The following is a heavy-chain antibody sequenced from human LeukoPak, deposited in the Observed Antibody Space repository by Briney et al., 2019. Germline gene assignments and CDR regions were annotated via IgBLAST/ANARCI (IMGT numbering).Heavy chain of an antibody. V-gene: IGHV1-2*02. CDR2: INPTSGDT. J-gene: IGHJ4*02. CDR1: GYTFIVYY. Sequence: ASVKVSCKASGYTFIVYYLHWVRQAPGQGLEWMGWINPTSGDTNYAQRFQGRVTMTRDKSLSTAYMELNSLRSDDTAVYYCARGEDSSGWLFDYWGQGTLITVSS. D-gene: IGHD6-19*01. CDR3: ARGEDSSGWLFDY.